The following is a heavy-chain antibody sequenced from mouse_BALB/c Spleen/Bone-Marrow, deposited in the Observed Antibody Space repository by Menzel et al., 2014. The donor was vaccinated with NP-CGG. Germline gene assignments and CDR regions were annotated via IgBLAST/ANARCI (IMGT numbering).Heavy chain of an antibody. Sequence: EVHLVESGGGLVKPGGSLKLSRAASGFTFSSYTMSWVRQTPEKRLEWVATISSGGSYTYYPDSVKGRFTISRDNAKNTLYLQMSSLKSEDTAMYYCTRSYYRYDEEAWFAYWGQGTLVTVSA. J-gene: IGHJ3*01. D-gene: IGHD2-14*01. V-gene: IGHV5-6-4*01. CDR1: GFTFSSYT. CDR2: ISSGGSYT. CDR3: TRSYYRYDEEAWFAY.